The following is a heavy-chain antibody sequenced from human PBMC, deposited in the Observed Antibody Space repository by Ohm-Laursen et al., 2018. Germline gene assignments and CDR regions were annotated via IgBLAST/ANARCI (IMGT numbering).Heavy chain of an antibody. Sequence: SLRLSCTASGFTFSSYSMNWVRQAPGKGLEWVAVIWYDGSNTHYADSVKGRFTISRDNSKNTLYLQMNSLTAEDTAVYYCARDGKRLLRFLEWRFDYWGQGTLVTVSS. CDR3: ARDGKRLLRFLEWRFDY. CDR1: GFTFSSYS. V-gene: IGHV3-33*08. D-gene: IGHD3-3*01. CDR2: IWYDGSNT. J-gene: IGHJ4*02.